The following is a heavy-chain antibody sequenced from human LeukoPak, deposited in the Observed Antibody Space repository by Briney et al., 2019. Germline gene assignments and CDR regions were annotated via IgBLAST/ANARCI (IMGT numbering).Heavy chain of an antibody. CDR1: GGSISNCY. V-gene: IGHV4-59*01. Sequence: SETLSHTCTVSGGSISNCYWSWIRQPPGKGLEWIGYIYYSGSTNYNPSLKSRVTISVDTSKNQFSLNLSSVTAADTAMYYCARDRSPEGYYDSSHWDYYHGMDVWGQGTTVTVSS. D-gene: IGHD3-22*01. CDR2: IYYSGST. CDR3: ARDRSPEGYYDSSHWDYYHGMDV. J-gene: IGHJ6*02.